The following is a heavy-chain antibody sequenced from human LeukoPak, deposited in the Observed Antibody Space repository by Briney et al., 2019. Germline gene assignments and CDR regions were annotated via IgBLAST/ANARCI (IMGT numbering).Heavy chain of an antibody. D-gene: IGHD3-22*01. Sequence: SETLSLTCTVSGGSISSSSYYWGWIRQPPGKGLEWIGYIYYSGSTNYNPSLKSRVTISVDTSKNQFSLKLTSVTAADTAVYFCARERPNYDSSGYPGDDAFDIWGPGTVVTVSS. CDR2: IYYSGST. CDR1: GGSISSSSYY. CDR3: ARERPNYDSSGYPGDDAFDI. V-gene: IGHV4-61*01. J-gene: IGHJ3*02.